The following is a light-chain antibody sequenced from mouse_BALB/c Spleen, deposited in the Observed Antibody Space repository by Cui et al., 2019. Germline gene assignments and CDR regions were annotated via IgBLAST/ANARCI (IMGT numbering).Light chain of an antibody. J-gene: IGKJ4*01. V-gene: IGKV4-58*01. CDR1: SSVSSSY. Sequence: DNVLTQSPSLLAASLGQKGSMTCSASSSVSSSYLHWYQQKSGASPKPLIHRTSNLASGVPARFSGSGSGTSYSLTISSVEAEDDATYYCQQWSGYPFTFGSGTKLEIK. CDR2: RTS. CDR3: QQWSGYPFT.